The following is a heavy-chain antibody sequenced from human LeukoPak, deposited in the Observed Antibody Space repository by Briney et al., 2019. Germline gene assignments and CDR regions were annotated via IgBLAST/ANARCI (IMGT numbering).Heavy chain of an antibody. CDR2: IKSKTDGGTT. V-gene: IGHV3-15*01. J-gene: IGHJ6*02. D-gene: IGHD1-26*01. CDR3: TTHIPPYSGSWDYYYGMDV. CDR1: GFTFSNAW. Sequence: PGGSLRLSCAASGFTFSNAWMSWVRQAPGKGLEWVGRIKSKTDGGTTDYAAPVKGRFTISRDDSKNTLYLQMNSLKTEDTAVYYCTTHIPPYSGSWDYYYGMDVWGQGTTVTVSS.